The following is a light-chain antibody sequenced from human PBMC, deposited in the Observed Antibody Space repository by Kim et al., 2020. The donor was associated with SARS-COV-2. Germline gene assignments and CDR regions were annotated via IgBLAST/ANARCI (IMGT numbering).Light chain of an antibody. CDR2: GDK. V-gene: IGLV3-19*01. CDR1: SLRGYY. Sequence: SSELTQDPAVSVALGQTVTITCQGDSLRGYYASWFRQKSGQAPILVIYGDKNRPSGIPDRFSGSGSGNTASLTITGAQAEDEADYYCNSQDSSGNHVLFGGGTQLTVL. J-gene: IGLJ3*02. CDR3: NSQDSSGNHVL.